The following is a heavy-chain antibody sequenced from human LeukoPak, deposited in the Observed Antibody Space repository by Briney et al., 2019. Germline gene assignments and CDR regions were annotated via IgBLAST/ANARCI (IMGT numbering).Heavy chain of an antibody. CDR1: GYTFTGYY. CDR3: ASCSSTSCYGPLDY. J-gene: IGHJ4*02. CDR2: INPNSGGT. D-gene: IGHD2-2*01. Sequence: ASVKVPCKASGYTFTGYYMHWVRQAPGQGLEWMGWINPNSGGTNYAQKFQGRVTMTRDTSISTAYMELSRLRSDDTAVYYCASCSSTSCYGPLDYWGQGTLVTVSS. V-gene: IGHV1-2*02.